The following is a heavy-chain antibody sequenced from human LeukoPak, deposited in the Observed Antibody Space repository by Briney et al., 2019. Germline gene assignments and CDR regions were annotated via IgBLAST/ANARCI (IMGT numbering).Heavy chain of an antibody. CDR1: GFTFSNAW. Sequence: PGGSLRLSCAASGFTFSNAWMSWVRQAPGKGLEWVGRIKSKTDGGTTDYAAPVKGRFTISRDDSKNTLYLQMNSLKTEDTAVYYCARSREMATTKYYFDYWGQGTLVTVSS. CDR2: IKSKTDGGTT. D-gene: IGHD5-24*01. CDR3: ARSREMATTKYYFDY. V-gene: IGHV3-15*01. J-gene: IGHJ4*02.